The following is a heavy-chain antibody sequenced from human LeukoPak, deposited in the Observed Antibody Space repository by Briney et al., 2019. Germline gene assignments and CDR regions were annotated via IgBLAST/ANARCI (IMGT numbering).Heavy chain of an antibody. D-gene: IGHD5-12*01. CDR2: ISSSSSYI. V-gene: IGHV3-21*01. CDR3: ASSHSGYDPDAFDI. J-gene: IGHJ3*02. CDR1: GFTFSSYS. Sequence: PGGSLRLSCAASGFTFSSYSMNWVRQAPEKRLEWVSSISSSSSYIYYADSVKGRFTISRDNAKNSLYLQMNSLRAEDTAVYYCASSHSGYDPDAFDIWGQGTMVTVSS.